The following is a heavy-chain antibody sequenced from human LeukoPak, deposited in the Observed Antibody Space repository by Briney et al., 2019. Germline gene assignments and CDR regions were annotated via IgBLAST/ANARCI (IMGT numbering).Heavy chain of an antibody. J-gene: IGHJ4*02. CDR3: AKDTDYYGSGSDLDYFDY. CDR2: ISGSGGST. Sequence: GGSLRLSCAASGFTFSSYAMSWVRQAPGKGLEWVSAISGSGGSTYYADSVKGRSTISRDNSKNTLYLQMNSLRAEDTAVYYCAKDTDYYGSGSDLDYFDYWGQGTLVTVSS. V-gene: IGHV3-23*01. D-gene: IGHD3-10*01. CDR1: GFTFSSYA.